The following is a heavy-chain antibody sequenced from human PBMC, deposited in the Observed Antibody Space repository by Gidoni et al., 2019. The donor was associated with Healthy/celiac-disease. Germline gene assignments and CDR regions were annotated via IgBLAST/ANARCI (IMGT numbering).Heavy chain of an antibody. J-gene: IGHJ6*02. Sequence: EVQLVESGGGLVQSGRSLRLSCAASGFRFDDYAMHWVRQGPGKGLEWVSGIDWNSGSIDEADSAKGRFTISRDNAKNSLFLQMNSLRVEDTALYYCVKSRGPYYHYYGVDVWGPGTTVTVSS. CDR2: IDWNSGSI. CDR1: GFRFDDYA. V-gene: IGHV3-9*01. CDR3: VKSRGPYYHYYGVDV.